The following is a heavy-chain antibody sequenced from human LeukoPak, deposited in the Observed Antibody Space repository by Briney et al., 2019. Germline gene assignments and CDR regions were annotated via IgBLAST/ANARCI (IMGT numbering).Heavy chain of an antibody. CDR3: ARGASSGYRIDY. CDR1: GFTFNNFW. J-gene: IGHJ4*02. D-gene: IGHD5-18*01. V-gene: IGHV3-74*01. Sequence: SGGSLRLSCAASGFTFNNFWMHWVRQAPGKGLVWVSRISKDGSTTNYADSVKGRFTISRDNAKSTLYLQMNSLTAEDTALYYCARGASSGYRIDYWGQGTLVTVSS. CDR2: ISKDGSTT.